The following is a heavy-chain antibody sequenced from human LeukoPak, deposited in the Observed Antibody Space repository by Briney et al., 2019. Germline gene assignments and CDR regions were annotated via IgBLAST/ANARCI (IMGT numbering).Heavy chain of an antibody. J-gene: IGHJ4*02. D-gene: IGHD1/OR15-1a*01. CDR3: ARGWASVPGTTVNDY. V-gene: IGHV1-8*01. CDR2: MNPNSGNT. Sequence: ASEKVPCKASGYTFTSYDINWVRQATGQGLECMGWMNPNSGNTGYAQKFQDRVTMTRDTSMHTAYMELSSLRSEDTAVYYCARGWASVPGTTVNDYWGQGTLVTVCS. CDR1: GYTFTSYD.